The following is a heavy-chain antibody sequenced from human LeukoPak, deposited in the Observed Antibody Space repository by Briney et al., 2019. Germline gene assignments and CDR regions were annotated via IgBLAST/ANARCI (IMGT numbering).Heavy chain of an antibody. D-gene: IGHD5-12*01. CDR1: GFTFSSYG. J-gene: IGHJ6*02. V-gene: IGHV3-30*18. CDR3: AKGRDRKGYSGYDFKSNYGMDV. Sequence: GGSLRLSCAASGFTFSSYGMHWVRQAPGKGLEWVAVVSYDGSNKYYADSVKGRFTISRDNSKNTLYLQMNSLRAEDTAVYYCAKGRDRKGYSGYDFKSNYGMDVWGQGTTVTVSS. CDR2: VSYDGSNK.